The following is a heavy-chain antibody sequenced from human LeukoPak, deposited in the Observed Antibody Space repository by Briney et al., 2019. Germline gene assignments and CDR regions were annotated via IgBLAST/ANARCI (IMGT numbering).Heavy chain of an antibody. CDR1: GGSFSGYY. Sequence: PSETLSLTCAVYGGSFSGYYWSWIRQPPGKGLEWIGEINHSGSTNYNPSLKSRVTISVDTPKNQFSLKLSSVTAADTAVYYCARGRDYFDYWGQGTLVTVSS. J-gene: IGHJ4*02. CDR3: ARGRDYFDY. V-gene: IGHV4-34*01. CDR2: INHSGST.